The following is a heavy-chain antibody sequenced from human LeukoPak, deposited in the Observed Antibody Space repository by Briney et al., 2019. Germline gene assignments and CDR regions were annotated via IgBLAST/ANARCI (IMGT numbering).Heavy chain of an antibody. CDR2: INSDGSST. J-gene: IGHJ5*02. Sequence: GGSLRLSCTASGFTFSSYWMHWVRHAPGKGLVWVSRINSDGSSTSYADSVKGRFTISRDNAKNTLYLQMNSLRAEDTAVYYCARVAYCGADCYSTDSWGQGTLVTVSS. CDR1: GFTFSSYW. CDR3: ARVAYCGADCYSTDS. D-gene: IGHD2-21*02. V-gene: IGHV3-74*01.